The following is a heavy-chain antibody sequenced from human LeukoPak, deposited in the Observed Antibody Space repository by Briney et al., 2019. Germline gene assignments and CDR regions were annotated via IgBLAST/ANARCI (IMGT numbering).Heavy chain of an antibody. V-gene: IGHV3-48*04. D-gene: IGHD3-9*01. CDR3: ARDVRHYDVLTGYKN. Sequence: PGGSLRLSCAASGFTFSSYNMNWVRQAPGKGLEWVSYISSGSVTIYYADSVKGRFTISRDNAKNSLYLQMNSLRAEDTAVYYCARDVRHYDVLTGYKNWGQGTLVTVTS. CDR2: ISSGSVTI. J-gene: IGHJ4*02. CDR1: GFTFSSYN.